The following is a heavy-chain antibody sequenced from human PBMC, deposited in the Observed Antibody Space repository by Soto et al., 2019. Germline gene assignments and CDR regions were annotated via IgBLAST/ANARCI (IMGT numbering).Heavy chain of an antibody. D-gene: IGHD3-22*01. CDR1: GGSISSYY. V-gene: IGHV4-59*01. Sequence: SETLSLTCTVSGGSISSYYWSWIRQPPGKGLEWIGYIYKSGSTNYNPSLKSRVTISVDTSKNQFSLKLSSVTAADTAVYYCARTYDGSGYYWFDPGGRETRVTVS. CDR3: ARTYDGSGYYWFDP. J-gene: IGHJ5*02. CDR2: IYKSGST.